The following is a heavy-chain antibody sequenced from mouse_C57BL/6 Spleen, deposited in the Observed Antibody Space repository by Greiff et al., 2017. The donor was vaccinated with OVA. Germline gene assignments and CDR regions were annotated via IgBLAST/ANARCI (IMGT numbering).Heavy chain of an antibody. CDR3: ARERATMGGYFDY. CDR2: INPYNGGT. J-gene: IGHJ2*01. D-gene: IGHD2-1*01. V-gene: IGHV1-19*01. Sequence: VQLKQSGPVLVKPGASVKMSCKASGYTFTDYYMNWVKQSHGKSLEWIGVINPYNGGTSYNQKFKGKATLTVDKSSSTAYMELNSLTSEDSAVYYCARERATMGGYFDYWGQGTTLTVSS. CDR1: GYTFTDYY.